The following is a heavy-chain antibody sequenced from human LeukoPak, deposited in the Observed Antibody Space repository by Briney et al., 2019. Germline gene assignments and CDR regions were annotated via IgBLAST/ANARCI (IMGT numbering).Heavy chain of an antibody. CDR2: ISYDGSNK. J-gene: IGHJ1*01. CDR1: GFTFSSYA. CDR3: ARDRDHYYDSSGCLGH. V-gene: IGHV3-30-3*01. Sequence: GGSLRLSCAASGFTFSSYAMHWVRQAPGKGLEWVAVISYDGSNKYYADSVKGRFTISRDNSKNTLYLQMNSLRAEDTAVYYCARDRDHYYDSSGCLGHWGQGTLVTVSS. D-gene: IGHD3-22*01.